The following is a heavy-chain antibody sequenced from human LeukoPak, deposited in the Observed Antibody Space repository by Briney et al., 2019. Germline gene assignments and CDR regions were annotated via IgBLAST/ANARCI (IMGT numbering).Heavy chain of an antibody. Sequence: GGSLRLSCAASGFTFSSYSMNWVRQAPGKGLEWVSSISSSSSDIYYADSVKGRFTISRDNAKNSLYLQMNSLRAEDTAVYYCARDGGCSGGSCYKATNAFDIWGQGTMVTVSS. CDR1: GFTFSSYS. J-gene: IGHJ3*02. D-gene: IGHD2-15*01. V-gene: IGHV3-21*01. CDR3: ARDGGCSGGSCYKATNAFDI. CDR2: ISSSSSDI.